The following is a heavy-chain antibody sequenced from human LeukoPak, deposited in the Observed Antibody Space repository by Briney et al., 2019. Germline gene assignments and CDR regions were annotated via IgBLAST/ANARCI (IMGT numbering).Heavy chain of an antibody. CDR2: IWYGGSNI. CDR3: ARARDNYDISSFSPLDY. Sequence: GVSLRLSCAAAGLTVSTYGTRWVRQAPRDGLEWLTVIWYGGSNIYYADSMKGRFAISRDNSKHTLYLLLNSLRAEDTAVYYCARARDNYDISSFSPLDYWGQGTLVTVSS. D-gene: IGHD3-22*01. CDR1: GLTVSTYG. V-gene: IGHV3-33*01. J-gene: IGHJ4*02.